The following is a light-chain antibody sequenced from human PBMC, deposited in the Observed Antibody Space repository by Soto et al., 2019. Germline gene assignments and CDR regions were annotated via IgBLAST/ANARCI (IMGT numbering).Light chain of an antibody. CDR2: DAS. V-gene: IGKV3-11*01. Sequence: IVLTQSPATLSLSPAERATLSCRASQSVSSYLAWYQQKPGQAPRLLIYDASNRATGIPARFSGSGSGTDFTLTISSLEPEDFAVYYCQQRSNGPPWTFGQGTKVDIK. J-gene: IGKJ1*01. CDR3: QQRSNGPPWT. CDR1: QSVSSY.